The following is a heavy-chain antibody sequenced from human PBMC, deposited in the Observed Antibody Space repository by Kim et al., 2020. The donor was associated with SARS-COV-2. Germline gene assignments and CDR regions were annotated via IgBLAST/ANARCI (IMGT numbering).Heavy chain of an antibody. CDR3: ARGGVLDY. D-gene: IGHD3-16*01. V-gene: IGHV1-3*01. Sequence: GNGNTKYSQKFRGRVTITRDTSASTAYMELSSVRSEDTAVYYCARGGVLDYWGQGTLVTVSS. CDR2: GNGNT. J-gene: IGHJ4*02.